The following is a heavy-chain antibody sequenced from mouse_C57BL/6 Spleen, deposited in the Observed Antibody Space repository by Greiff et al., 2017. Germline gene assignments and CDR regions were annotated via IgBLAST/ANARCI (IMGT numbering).Heavy chain of an antibody. J-gene: IGHJ2*01. CDR3: TTRYGSSFFDY. CDR2: IDPEDGDT. V-gene: IGHV14-1*01. D-gene: IGHD1-1*01. CDR1: GFNIKDYY. Sequence: VQLKQSVAELVRPGASVKLSCTASGFNIKDYYMHWVKQRPEQGLEWIGRIDPEDGDTEYAPKFQGKATMTADTSSNTAYLQLSSLTSEDTAVYYCTTRYGSSFFDYWGQGTTLTVSS.